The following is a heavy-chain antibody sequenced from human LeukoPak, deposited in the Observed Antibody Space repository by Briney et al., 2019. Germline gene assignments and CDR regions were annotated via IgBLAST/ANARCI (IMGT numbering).Heavy chain of an antibody. CDR1: GDSVSSKSTA. V-gene: IGHV6-1*01. CDR3: AREPGYSSSLHYYYYGMDV. J-gene: IGHJ6*02. CDR2: TYYRSKWYN. Sequence: SQTLSLTCAISGDSVSSKSTAWNWIRQSPSRGLEWLGRTYYRSKWYNDYAVSVKSRITINPDTSKNQFSLQLNSVTPEDTAVYYCAREPGYSSSLHYYYYGMDVWGQGTTVTVSS. D-gene: IGHD6-6*01.